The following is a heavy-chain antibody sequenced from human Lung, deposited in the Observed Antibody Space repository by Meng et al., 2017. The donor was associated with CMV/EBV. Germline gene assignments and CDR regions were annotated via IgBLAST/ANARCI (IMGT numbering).Heavy chain of an antibody. Sequence: GSLRLSCAVYGGSFSGYYWSWIRQPPGKGLEWIGEINHSGSTNYNPSLKSRVTISVDTSKNQFSLKLSSVTAADTAVYYCARGRYDFWSGYYRGYFDYXGQRXLVTVSS. CDR3: ARGRYDFWSGYYRGYFDY. D-gene: IGHD3-3*01. J-gene: IGHJ4*02. CDR1: GGSFSGYY. V-gene: IGHV4-34*01. CDR2: INHSGST.